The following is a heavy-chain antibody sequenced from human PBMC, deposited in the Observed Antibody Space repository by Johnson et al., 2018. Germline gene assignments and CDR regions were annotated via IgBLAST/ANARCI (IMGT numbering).Heavy chain of an antibody. CDR2: ISTNGGST. CDR3: ARGGYSSSFSYYYYYMDV. Sequence: VQLVQSGGGLVQPGGSLRLSCAASGFTFSNYAMHWVRQAPGKGLEYVSAISTNGGSTYYASSVKGRFTISRDNSKNTLYLQMGSLRAEDMAVYYCARGGYSSSFSYYYYYMDVWGKGTTVTVSS. CDR1: GFTFSNYA. J-gene: IGHJ6*03. V-gene: IGHV3-64*01. D-gene: IGHD6-6*01.